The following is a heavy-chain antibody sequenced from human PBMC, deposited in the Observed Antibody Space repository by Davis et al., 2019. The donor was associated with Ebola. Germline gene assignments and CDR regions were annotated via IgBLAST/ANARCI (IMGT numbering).Heavy chain of an antibody. CDR2: ISYDGSNK. J-gene: IGHJ6*02. D-gene: IGHD2-15*01. V-gene: IGHV3-30*03. CDR3: VRGVVVVASIYGLDV. Sequence: GESLKISCAASGFTFSSYGMHWVRQAPGKGLEWVAVISYDGSNKYYADSVKGRFTISRDNAKNSLYPQMNSLRDEDTALYYCVRGVVVVASIYGLDVWGQGTTVTVSS. CDR1: GFTFSSYG.